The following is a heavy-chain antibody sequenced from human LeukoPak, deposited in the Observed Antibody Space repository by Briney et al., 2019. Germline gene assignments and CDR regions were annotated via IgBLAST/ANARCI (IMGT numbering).Heavy chain of an antibody. CDR2: IYHSGST. Sequence: PSQTLSLTCAVSGGSISSGGYSWSWLRQPPGTGLEWIGYIYHSGSTYYNPSLKSRVTISVDRSKNQFSLKLSSVTAADTAVYYCARGLNRLVDYWGQGTLVTVSS. D-gene: IGHD2-21*01. CDR1: GGSISSGGYS. CDR3: ARGLNRLVDY. V-gene: IGHV4-30-2*01. J-gene: IGHJ4*02.